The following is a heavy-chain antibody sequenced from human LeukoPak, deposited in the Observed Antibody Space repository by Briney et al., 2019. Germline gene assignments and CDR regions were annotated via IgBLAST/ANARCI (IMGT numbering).Heavy chain of an antibody. CDR2: FDPEDGET. CDR1: GYTLTVLS. J-gene: IGHJ5*02. CDR3: ATVRAIAVAEEDWFDP. D-gene: IGHD6-19*01. V-gene: IGHV1-24*01. Sequence: ASVKVSCKVSGYTLTVLSMHWVRQAPGKGLEWMGGFDPEDGETIYAQKFQGRVTMTEDTSTDTAYMELSSLRSEDTAVYYCATVRAIAVAEEDWFDPWGQGTLVTVSS.